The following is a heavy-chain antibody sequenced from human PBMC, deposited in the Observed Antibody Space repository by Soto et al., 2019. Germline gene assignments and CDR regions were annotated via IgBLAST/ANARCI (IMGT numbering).Heavy chain of an antibody. CDR1: GFTFDDYA. Sequence: GGSLRLSCAVSGFTFDDYAMHWVRQAPGKGLEWVAGIIWNSAYIVYADSVKGRFTISRDNAKNSLYLQMNSLRAEDTALYYCVKDSTVSGVRQGLDFWGRGTLVTVSS. V-gene: IGHV3-9*01. J-gene: IGHJ4*02. CDR2: IIWNSAYI. D-gene: IGHD6-19*01. CDR3: VKDSTVSGVRQGLDF.